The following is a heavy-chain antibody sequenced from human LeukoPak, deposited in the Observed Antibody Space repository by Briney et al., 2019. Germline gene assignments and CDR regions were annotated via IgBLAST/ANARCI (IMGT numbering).Heavy chain of an antibody. D-gene: IGHD3-22*01. CDR3: ARGEGSYYYDSSGYYIPNWYFDL. V-gene: IGHV4-59*01. CDR2: IYYSGST. J-gene: IGHJ2*01. CDR1: GGSISSYY. Sequence: PSQTLSLTCTVSGGSISSYYWSWIRQPPGKGLEWIGYIYYSGSTNYNPSLKSRVTISVDTSKNQFSLKLSSVTAADTAVYYCARGEGSYYYDSSGYYIPNWYFDLWGRGTLVTVSS.